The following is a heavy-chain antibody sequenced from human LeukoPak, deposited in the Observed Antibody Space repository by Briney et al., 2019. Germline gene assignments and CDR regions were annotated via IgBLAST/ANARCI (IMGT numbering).Heavy chain of an antibody. J-gene: IGHJ5*02. D-gene: IGHD3-9*01. CDR2: IYYSGST. CDR1: GGSISSSSYY. V-gene: IGHV4-39*01. Sequence: SETLSLTCTDSGGSISSSSYYWGWIRQPPGKGLEWIGSIYYSGSTYYNPSLKSRVTISVDTSKNQFSLKPSSVTAADTAVYYCASQGDDYDILTGYFLPWGQGTLVTVSS. CDR3: ASQGDDYDILTGYFLP.